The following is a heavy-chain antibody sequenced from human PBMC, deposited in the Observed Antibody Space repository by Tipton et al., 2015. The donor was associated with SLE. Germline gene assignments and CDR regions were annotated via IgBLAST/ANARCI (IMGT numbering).Heavy chain of an antibody. D-gene: IGHD6-6*01. Sequence: SGAEVKKPGSSVKVSCKASGGTFSSYAMSWVRQAPGKGLEWVSVIYSGGSTYYADSVKGRFTISRDNSKNTLYLQMNSLRAEDSAVDYGAKGVQLVGGGTNYWGQGTLVTVSS. CDR2: IYSGGST. CDR3: AKGVQLVGGGTNY. CDR1: GGTFSSYA. J-gene: IGHJ4*02. V-gene: IGHV3-23*03.